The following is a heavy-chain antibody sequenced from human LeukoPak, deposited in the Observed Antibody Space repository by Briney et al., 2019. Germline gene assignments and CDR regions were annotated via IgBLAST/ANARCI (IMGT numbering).Heavy chain of an antibody. Sequence: GASLRLSCAASGFIFSSYAMSWVRQARGGGLEWVSAISGSGGSTYYADSVKGRFTISRDNSKNTLYLQMNSLRAEDTAVYYCAKGNTAMISWGQGTLVTVSS. D-gene: IGHD5-18*01. CDR1: GFIFSSYA. CDR3: AKGNTAMIS. V-gene: IGHV3-23*01. J-gene: IGHJ4*02. CDR2: ISGSGGST.